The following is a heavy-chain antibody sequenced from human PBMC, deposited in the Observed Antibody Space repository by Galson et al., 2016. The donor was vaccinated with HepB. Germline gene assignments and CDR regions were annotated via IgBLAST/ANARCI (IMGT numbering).Heavy chain of an antibody. V-gene: IGHV2-5*01. CDR3: AQTSPITVPSGPWFDP. J-gene: IGHJ5*02. CDR2: IYWNDDK. D-gene: IGHD5-24*01. Sequence: PALVKPTQTLTLTCTFSGFSLSTSGVGVGWIRQPPGKALEWLAHIYWNDDKRYSPSLKSRLTITKDTSKNQVVLTMTNMDPVDTATYFCAQTSPITVPSGPWFDPWGQGTLVTVSS. CDR1: GFSLSTSGVG.